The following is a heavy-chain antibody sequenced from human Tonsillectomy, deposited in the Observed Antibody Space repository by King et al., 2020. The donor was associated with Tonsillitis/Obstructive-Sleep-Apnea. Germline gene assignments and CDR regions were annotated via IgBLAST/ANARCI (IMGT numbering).Heavy chain of an antibody. CDR2: IDPSDSYT. CDR3: ASNAELINDYRNATDV. D-gene: IGHD3-16*01. V-gene: IGHV5-10-1*03. J-gene: IGHJ6*02. Sequence: VQLVESGAEVKKPGESLRISCKGSGYSFSNYWIIWVRQMPGKGLEWMGTIDPSDSYTNYSPSFQGHVTISADKSISTAYLQWSSLKASDTAMYYCASNAELINDYRNATDVWGQGTTVTVSS. CDR1: GYSFSNYW.